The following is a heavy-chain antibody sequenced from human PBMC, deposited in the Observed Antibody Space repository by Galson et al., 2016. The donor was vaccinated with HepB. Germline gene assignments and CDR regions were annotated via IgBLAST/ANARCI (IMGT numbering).Heavy chain of an antibody. CDR2: ISNTATT. V-gene: IGHV4-59*08. D-gene: IGHD3-22*01. J-gene: IGHJ4*02. CDR3: ARHLSSGYYRDFDY. Sequence: ETLSLTCTVSGGSFSHYYWSWIRQPPGKGLAWLGYISNTATTRFNPSLKNRITIPIDTPKNQFSLKLSSVAAADTALYYCARHLSSGYYRDFDYWGQGSLVTVSS. CDR1: GGSFSHYY.